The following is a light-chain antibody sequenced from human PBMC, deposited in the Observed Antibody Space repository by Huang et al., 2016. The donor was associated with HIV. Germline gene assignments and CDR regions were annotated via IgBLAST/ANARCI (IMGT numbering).Light chain of an antibody. CDR1: QSISSW. Sequence: DIQMTQSPSTLSASGGDRVTITCRASQSISSWFAWYQQKPGKAPKLLIYDASSLESGVPSRFSGSGSGTEFTLTISSLQPDNFATYYCQQYNSYPITFGQGTRLEIK. CDR3: QQYNSYPIT. CDR2: DAS. J-gene: IGKJ5*01. V-gene: IGKV1-5*01.